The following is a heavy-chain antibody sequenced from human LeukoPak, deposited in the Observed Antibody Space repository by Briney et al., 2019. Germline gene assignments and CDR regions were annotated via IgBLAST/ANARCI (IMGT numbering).Heavy chain of an antibody. CDR1: GYTFTRYD. CDR3: ARGNKDYGDNARGLSDY. D-gene: IGHD4-17*01. J-gene: IGHJ4*02. Sequence: ASVKVSCKASGYTFTRYDINWVRQATGQGLEWMGWMNPNSGNTGYAQKFQGRVTMTRNTSITTAYMELSSLRSEDTAVYYCARGNKDYGDNARGLSDYWGQGTLVTVSS. CDR2: MNPNSGNT. V-gene: IGHV1-8*01.